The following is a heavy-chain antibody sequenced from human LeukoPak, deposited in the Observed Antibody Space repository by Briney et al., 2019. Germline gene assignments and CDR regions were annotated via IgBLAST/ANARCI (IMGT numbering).Heavy chain of an antibody. Sequence: SETLSLTCAVSGGSISSHNWWSWVRQPPGRGLEWIGEIYHSGSTNYNPSLKSRVTISVDKSKNQFSLKLNSVTAADTAVYYCAPLGYCSGVDCHRPYWGQGALVTVSS. D-gene: IGHD2-15*01. J-gene: IGHJ4*02. CDR3: APLGYCSGVDCHRPY. CDR2: IYHSGST. V-gene: IGHV4-4*02. CDR1: GGSISSHNW.